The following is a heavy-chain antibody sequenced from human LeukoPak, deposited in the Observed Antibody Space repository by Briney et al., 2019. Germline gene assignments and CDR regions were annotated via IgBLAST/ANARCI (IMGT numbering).Heavy chain of an antibody. Sequence: SPTLSLTCAICGDIVSISSATWNWIRQSPSRGLEWLGRTYFRSSWYSDYAVSVESRITIDPDTSNNQFSLQLHSVTPEDTAVYYFARRGEAFDIWGQGTMVAVSS. CDR2: TYFRSSWYS. D-gene: IGHD3-10*01. J-gene: IGHJ3*02. V-gene: IGHV6-1*01. CDR1: GDIVSISSAT. CDR3: ARRGEAFDI.